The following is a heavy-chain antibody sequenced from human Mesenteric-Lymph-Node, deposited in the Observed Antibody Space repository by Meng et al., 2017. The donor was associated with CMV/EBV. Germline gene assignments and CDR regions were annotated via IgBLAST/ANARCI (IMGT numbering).Heavy chain of an antibody. CDR1: GGSISNYC. J-gene: IGHJ4*02. D-gene: IGHD3-10*01. CDR2: IYYGGST. Sequence: SETLSLTCNVSGGSISNYCWSWIRQSPEKGLEWIGYIYYGGSTDYNPSLESRVTISVDTSKNQFSLKLSSVTAADTAVYYCARILDYQLLGNDYWGQGTLVTVSS. CDR3: ARILDYQLLGNDY. V-gene: IGHV4-59*01.